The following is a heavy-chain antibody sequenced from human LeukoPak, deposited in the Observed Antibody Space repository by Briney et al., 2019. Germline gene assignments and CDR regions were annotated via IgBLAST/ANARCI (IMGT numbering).Heavy chain of an antibody. J-gene: IGHJ4*02. CDR1: GGTFSSYA. V-gene: IGHV1-69*13. D-gene: IGHD6-13*01. CDR2: IIPIFGTA. Sequence: SVKVSCKASGGTFSSYAISRVRQAPGQGLEWMGGIIPIFGTANYAQKFQGRVTITAGESTSTAYMELSSLRSEDTAVYYCAIRIAAAGIDYWGQGTLVTVSS. CDR3: AIRIAAAGIDY.